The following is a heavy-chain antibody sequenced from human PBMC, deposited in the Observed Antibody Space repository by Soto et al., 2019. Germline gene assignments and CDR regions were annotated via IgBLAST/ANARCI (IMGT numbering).Heavy chain of an antibody. V-gene: IGHV1-58*01. Sequence: SVKVSCKASGFTFTSSAVQWVRQARGQRLEWIGWIVVGSGNTNYAQKFQERVTITRDMSTSTAYMELSSLRSEDTAVYYCAAPRYYYDSSGYYFDWGQGTLVTVSS. D-gene: IGHD3-22*01. CDR1: GFTFTSSA. CDR2: IVVGSGNT. CDR3: AAPRYYYDSSGYYFD. J-gene: IGHJ4*02.